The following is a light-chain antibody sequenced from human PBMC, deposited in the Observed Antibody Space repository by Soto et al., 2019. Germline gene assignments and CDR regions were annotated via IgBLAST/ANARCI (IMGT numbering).Light chain of an antibody. V-gene: IGLV2-23*01. Sequence: QSGMTQPASGSGSPGQSITISCTGTSSDAGSYNLVSWYQQHPGKAPKLMIYEGSKRPSGVSNRFSGSKSGNTASLTISGLQAEDEADYYCCSYAGSSTHYVFGTGSKVTVL. CDR2: EGS. J-gene: IGLJ1*01. CDR3: CSYAGSSTHYV. CDR1: SSDAGSYNL.